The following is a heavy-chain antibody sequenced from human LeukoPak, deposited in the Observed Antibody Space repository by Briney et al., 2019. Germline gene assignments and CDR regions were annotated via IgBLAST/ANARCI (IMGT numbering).Heavy chain of an antibody. CDR2: IYYSGST. D-gene: IGHD1-26*01. Sequence: KPSETLSLTCTVSGGSISSYYWSWIRQPPGKGLEWIGYIYYSGSTNYNPSLKSRVTISVDTSKNQFSLKLSSVTAADTAVYYCARAQELSYSGSYYDVGDAFDIWGQGTMVTVSS. CDR3: ARAQELSYSGSYYDVGDAFDI. J-gene: IGHJ3*02. CDR1: GGSISSYY. V-gene: IGHV4-59*01.